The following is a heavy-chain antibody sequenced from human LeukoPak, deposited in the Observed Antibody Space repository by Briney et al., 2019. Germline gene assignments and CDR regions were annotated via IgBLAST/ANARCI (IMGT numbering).Heavy chain of an antibody. Sequence: PGGSLRLSCAASGFTSSIYWMSWVRQAPGKGLEWGANIKQDGSEKYYVDSVKGRFTISRDNAKNSLYLQMNSLRAEDTAVYYCARDSSRPSVGQIDYWGQGTLVTVSS. V-gene: IGHV3-7*01. D-gene: IGHD1-26*01. CDR1: GFTSSIYW. CDR3: ARDSSRPSVGQIDY. CDR2: IKQDGSEK. J-gene: IGHJ4*02.